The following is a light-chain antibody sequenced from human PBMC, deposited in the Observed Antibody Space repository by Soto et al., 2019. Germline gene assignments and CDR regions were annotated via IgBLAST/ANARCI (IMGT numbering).Light chain of an antibody. CDR1: QSVSTY. CDR3: QHRSNWPRT. J-gene: IGKJ2*01. Sequence: EIVLTQSPATLSLSPGERATLSCRASQSVSTYLAWYQQKPGQAPRLRIYDASNRATGIPARFSGSGSGTDFTLTISSLEPEDFAVYYCQHRSNWPRTFGQGTKLGIK. V-gene: IGKV3-11*01. CDR2: DAS.